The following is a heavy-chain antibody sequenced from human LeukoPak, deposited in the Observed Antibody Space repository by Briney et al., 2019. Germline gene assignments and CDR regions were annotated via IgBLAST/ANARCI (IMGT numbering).Heavy chain of an antibody. Sequence: GGSLRLSCAASGFTFDDYAMHWVRQAPGKGLEWVSGISWNSGSIGYADSVKGRFTISRDNAKNSLYLQMNSLRAEDTALYYCAKDQNLLGYCSSTSCGGFDPWGQGTLVTVSS. V-gene: IGHV3-9*01. CDR1: GFTFDDYA. J-gene: IGHJ5*02. D-gene: IGHD2-2*01. CDR3: AKDQNLLGYCSSTSCGGFDP. CDR2: ISWNSGSI.